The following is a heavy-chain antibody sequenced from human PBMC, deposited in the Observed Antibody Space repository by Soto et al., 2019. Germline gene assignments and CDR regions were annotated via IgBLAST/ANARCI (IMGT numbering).Heavy chain of an antibody. CDR3: ARKSRDIDW. D-gene: IGHD3-9*01. V-gene: IGHV3-23*01. J-gene: IGHJ4*02. Sequence: EVKLLESGGGLVQPGGSLRLSCAASGFIFSNYAMTWVRQAPGKGLECVSSVSGSGNNTYYADSMKGHFTISRDNSKTTPVLEMNGPEPGGTGVYYWARKSRDIDWWGQGTLVTVSA. CDR1: GFIFSNYA. CDR2: VSGSGNNT.